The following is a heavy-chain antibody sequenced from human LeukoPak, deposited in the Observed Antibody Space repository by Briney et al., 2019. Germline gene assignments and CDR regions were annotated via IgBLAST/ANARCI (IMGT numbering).Heavy chain of an antibody. CDR2: INPYNGDT. J-gene: IGHJ3*02. CDR1: GYTFTDYY. CDR3: VRDDNIAVSGTGVDSFDI. Sequence: ASVKVSCKASGYTFTDYYMHWVRQAPGQGLEWMGWINPYNGDTKYAQRFQVRVTMTRDTSISTAYMELSRLRSDDTAVYYCVRDDNIAVSGTGVDSFDIWGQGTMVTVSS. D-gene: IGHD6-19*01. V-gene: IGHV1-2*02.